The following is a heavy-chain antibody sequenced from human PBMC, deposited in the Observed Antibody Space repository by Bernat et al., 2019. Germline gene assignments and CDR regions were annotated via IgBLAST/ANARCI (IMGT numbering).Heavy chain of an antibody. CDR2: VSSSGGST. CDR1: AFTFSSYA. J-gene: IGHJ4*02. Sequence: EVQLLESGGGLVQPGGSLRLSCAASAFTFSSYAMSWVRQAPGKGLEWVSTVSSSGGSTYYADSVKGRFSISRDNYKNTLYLQMNSLRAEDTAVYYCAKGVYGLGGFDYWGQGTLVTVSS. V-gene: IGHV3-23*01. D-gene: IGHD5/OR15-5a*01. CDR3: AKGVYGLGGFDY.